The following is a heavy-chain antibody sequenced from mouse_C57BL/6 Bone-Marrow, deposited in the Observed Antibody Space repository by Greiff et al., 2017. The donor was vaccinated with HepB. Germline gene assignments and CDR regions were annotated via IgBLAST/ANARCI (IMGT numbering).Heavy chain of an antibody. CDR3: GGRHYGSSYYAMDY. CDR1: GYTFTSYW. Sequence: QVQLQQPGAELVRPGTSVKLSCKASGYTFTSYWMHWVKQRPGHGLEWIGVIDPSDSYTNYNQKFKGKATLTVDTSSSTAYMQLSSLTSEDAAVYYGGGRHYGSSYYAMDYWGQGTSVTVSS. D-gene: IGHD1-1*01. V-gene: IGHV1-59*01. J-gene: IGHJ4*01. CDR2: IDPSDSYT.